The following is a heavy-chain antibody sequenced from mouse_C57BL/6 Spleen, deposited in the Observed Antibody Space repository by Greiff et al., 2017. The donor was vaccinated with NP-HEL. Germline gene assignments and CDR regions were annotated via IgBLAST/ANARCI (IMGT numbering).Heavy chain of an antibody. V-gene: IGHV1-63*01. CDR2: IYPGGGYT. J-gene: IGHJ2*01. Sequence: VQLQQSGAELVRPGTSVKMSCKASGYTFTNYWIGWAKQRPGHGLEWIGDIYPGGGYTNYNEKFKGKATLTADNSSSTAYMQFSSLTSEDSAIYYCARHYGSSYGGFDYWGQGTTLTVSS. D-gene: IGHD1-1*01. CDR3: ARHYGSSYGGFDY. CDR1: GYTFTNYW.